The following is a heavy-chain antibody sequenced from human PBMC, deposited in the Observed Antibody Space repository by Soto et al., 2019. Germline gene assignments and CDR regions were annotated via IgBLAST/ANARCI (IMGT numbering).Heavy chain of an antibody. CDR1: GYTFTDYW. J-gene: IGHJ6*02. V-gene: IGHV5-51*01. CDR3: ARLAGAIYYYYGMDV. Sequence: PGESLKISCNVSGYTFTDYWIGWVRQMPGRGLEWMGIVFPRDSKTRYSPSFQGQVTISADKSISTAYLQWSSLKASDTAMYYCARLAGAIYYYYGMDVWGQGTTVTVS. CDR2: VFPRDSKT. D-gene: IGHD1-26*01.